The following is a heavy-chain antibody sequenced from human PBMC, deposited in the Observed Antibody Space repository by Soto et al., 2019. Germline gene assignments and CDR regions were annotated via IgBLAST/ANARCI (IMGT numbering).Heavy chain of an antibody. D-gene: IGHD6-19*01. CDR3: AREGQWLVRRAFDI. CDR1: GFTFSSYA. CDR2: ISYDGSNK. Sequence: GGSLRLSCAASGFTFSSYAMHWVRQAPGKGLEWVAVISYDGSNKYYADSVKGRFTISRDNSKNTLYLQMNSLRAEDTAVYYCAREGQWLVRRAFDIWGQGTMVTVSS. J-gene: IGHJ3*02. V-gene: IGHV3-30-3*01.